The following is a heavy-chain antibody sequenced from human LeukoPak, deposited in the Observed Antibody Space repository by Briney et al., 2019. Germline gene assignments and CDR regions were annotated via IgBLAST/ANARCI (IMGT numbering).Heavy chain of an antibody. CDR1: GGSISSGDYY. D-gene: IGHD5-18*01. CDR2: IYYSGST. V-gene: IGHV4-30-4*01. Sequence: SETLSLTCTVSGGSISSGDYYWSWIRQPPGKGLEWIGYIYYSGSTYYNPSLKSRVTISVDTSKNQFSLKLSSVTAADTAVYYCARGDLRYSYGRYYYYGMDVWGQGTTVTVSS. J-gene: IGHJ6*02. CDR3: ARGDLRYSYGRYYYYGMDV.